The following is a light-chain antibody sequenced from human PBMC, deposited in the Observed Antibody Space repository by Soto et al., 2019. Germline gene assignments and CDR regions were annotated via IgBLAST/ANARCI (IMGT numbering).Light chain of an antibody. V-gene: IGKV1-5*03. CDR3: QQYLNRWT. CDR2: KAS. J-gene: IGKJ1*01. Sequence: DIQMTQSPSTLSASVGDRVTITCRASQSISTWLAWYQQKPGKAPKLLIYKASSLEGGVPSRFRRSGSGTEFTLTISSLQPDDFATYYCQQYLNRWTFGQGTKVEIK. CDR1: QSISTW.